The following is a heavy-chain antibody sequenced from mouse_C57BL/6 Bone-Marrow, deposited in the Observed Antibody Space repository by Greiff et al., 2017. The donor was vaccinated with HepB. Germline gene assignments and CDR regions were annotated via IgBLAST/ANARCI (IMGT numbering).Heavy chain of an antibody. J-gene: IGHJ1*03. CDR3: ARITTVVEWYFDV. D-gene: IGHD1-1*01. Sequence: EVQRVESGGGVVQPGGSLKLSCAASGFTFSDYGMAWVRQAPRKGPEWVAFISNLAYSIYYADTVTGRFTISRENAKNTLYLEMSSLRSEDTAMYYCARITTVVEWYFDVWGTGTTVTVSS. V-gene: IGHV5-15*01. CDR2: ISNLAYSI. CDR1: GFTFSDYG.